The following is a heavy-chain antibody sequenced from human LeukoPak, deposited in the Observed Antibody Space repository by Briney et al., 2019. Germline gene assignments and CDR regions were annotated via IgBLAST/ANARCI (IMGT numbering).Heavy chain of an antibody. Sequence: GGSLRLSCAASGFTFSSYWMSWVRQAPGKGLEWVANIKQDGSEKYYVDSVKGRFTIPRDNAKNSLYLQMNSLRAEDTAVYYCARDRELRYSSGWSLYYYYYYMDVWGKGTTVTISS. J-gene: IGHJ6*03. D-gene: IGHD6-19*01. CDR2: IKQDGSEK. V-gene: IGHV3-7*01. CDR1: GFTFSSYW. CDR3: ARDRELRYSSGWSLYYYYYYMDV.